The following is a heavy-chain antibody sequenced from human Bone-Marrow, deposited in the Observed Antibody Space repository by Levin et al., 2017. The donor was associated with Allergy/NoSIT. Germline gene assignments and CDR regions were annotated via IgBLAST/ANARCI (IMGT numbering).Heavy chain of an antibody. J-gene: IGHJ4*02. CDR1: GYSIRSAYY. V-gene: IGHV4-38-2*02. CDR3: VRDGGYQLLPLLSYFDY. CDR2: VFHTGTT. Sequence: ASETLSLTCSVSGYSIRSAYYWGWIRQTPGKGLEWIGSVFHTGTTSYNPSLQSRVTMSRDTSKNHFSLQLRSVTAADTAIYYCVRDGGYQLLPLLSYFDYWGQGVLVTVSS. D-gene: IGHD1-26*01.